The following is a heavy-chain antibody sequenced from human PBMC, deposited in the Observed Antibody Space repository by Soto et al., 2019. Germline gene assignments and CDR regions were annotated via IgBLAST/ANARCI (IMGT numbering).Heavy chain of an antibody. Sequence: SETLSLTCAVYGGSFSGYYWSWIRQPPGKGLEWIGEINHSGSTNYNPSLKSRVTISVDTSKNQFSPKLSSVTAADTAVYYCARAPSGATTFFDYWGQGTLVTVSS. J-gene: IGHJ4*02. V-gene: IGHV4-34*01. CDR2: INHSGST. D-gene: IGHD1-26*01. CDR1: GGSFSGYY. CDR3: ARAPSGATTFFDY.